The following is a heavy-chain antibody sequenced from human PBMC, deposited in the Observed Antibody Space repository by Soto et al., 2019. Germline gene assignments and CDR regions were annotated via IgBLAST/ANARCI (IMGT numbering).Heavy chain of an antibody. J-gene: IGHJ6*02. CDR3: ARALLRDHYDSSFYYYTYYHYGIDV. V-gene: IGHV1-69*13. D-gene: IGHD3-22*01. CDR1: GGTFSSYA. CDR2: IIPIFGTA. Sequence: GASVKVSCKASGGTFSSYAISWVRQAPGQGLEWMGGIIPIFGTANYAQKFQGRVTITADESTSTAYMELSSLRSEDTAVYYCARALLRDHYDSSFYYYTYYHYGIDVWGQGTTVTGS.